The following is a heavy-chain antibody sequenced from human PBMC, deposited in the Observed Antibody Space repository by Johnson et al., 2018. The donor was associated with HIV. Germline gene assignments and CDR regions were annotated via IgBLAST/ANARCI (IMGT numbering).Heavy chain of an antibody. CDR2: ISWNGATP. V-gene: IGHV3-20*04. CDR3: SRDTYYYDTSGYLTRPRAVDV. D-gene: IGHD3-22*01. Sequence: VQLVESGGVVARPGGSLRLSCEGSGFIFDEYDMSWVRQTPGKGLEWVSGISWNGATPRSADSVKGRFTISRDNAKAFLYLQMNSLRAEDTALYYCSRDTYYYDTSGYLTRPRAVDVWGQGTMVTVSS. CDR1: GFIFDEYD. J-gene: IGHJ3*01.